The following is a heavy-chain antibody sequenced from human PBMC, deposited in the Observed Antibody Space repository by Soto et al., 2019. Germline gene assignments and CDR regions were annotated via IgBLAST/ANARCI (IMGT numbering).Heavy chain of an antibody. J-gene: IGHJ4*02. V-gene: IGHV3-23*01. CDR3: AKHTYSGTFAGRDY. D-gene: IGHD1-26*01. Sequence: PGGSLRLSCAASGFNFSDYGMTWVRQAPGKGLEWVSAITRSGDTTYYADLVKGRFTTSRDNARNTLYLQMNSLRAEDTAVYYCAKHTYSGTFAGRDYWGQGTLVTLSS. CDR2: ITRSGDTT. CDR1: GFNFSDYG.